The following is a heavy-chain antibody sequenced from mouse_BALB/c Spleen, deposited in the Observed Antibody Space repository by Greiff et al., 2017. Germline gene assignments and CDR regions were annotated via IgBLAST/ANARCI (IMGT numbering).Heavy chain of an antibody. CDR3: TIWGSGY. CDR1: GYTFTDYE. V-gene: IGHV1-15*01. Sequence: VQVVESGAELVRPGASVTLSCKASGYTFTDYEMHWVKQTPVHGLEWIGAIDPETGGTAYNQKFKGKATLTADKSSSTAYMELRSLTSEDSAVYYCTIWGSGYWGQGTTLTVSS. D-gene: IGHD3-1*01. J-gene: IGHJ2*01. CDR2: IDPETGGT.